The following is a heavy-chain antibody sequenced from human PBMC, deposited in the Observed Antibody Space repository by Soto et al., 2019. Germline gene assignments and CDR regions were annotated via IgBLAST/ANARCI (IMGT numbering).Heavy chain of an antibody. CDR1: GYTFTSYG. J-gene: IGHJ6*02. CDR3: ARSPNDLRAYYQRYYYVMDV. CDR2: INAGNGNT. D-gene: IGHD3-22*01. Sequence: ASVKVSCKASGYTFTSYGIHWVRQAPGQRLEWTGWINAGNGNTKYSEKFQGRVTITRDTSASTAYLELSSLRSEDTAVYYCARSPNDLRAYYQRYYYVMDVGGGETTGTVA. V-gene: IGHV1-3*01.